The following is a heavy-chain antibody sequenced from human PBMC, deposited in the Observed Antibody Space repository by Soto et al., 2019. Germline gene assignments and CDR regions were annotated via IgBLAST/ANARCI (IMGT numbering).Heavy chain of an antibody. D-gene: IGHD2-15*01. J-gene: IGHJ4*02. CDR1: GYTFTSYG. CDR3: ARGGYCSGGSCYHFDY. CDR2: ISTYTGNT. Sequence: QVQLVQSGAEVKKPGASVKVSCKASGYTFTSYGISWVRQAPGQGLEWMGWISTYTGNTNYAQKLQGRVTMTTDTSPSKAYMELRSLRADDTAVYYCARGGYCSGGSCYHFDYWGQGPLVTVSS. V-gene: IGHV1-18*01.